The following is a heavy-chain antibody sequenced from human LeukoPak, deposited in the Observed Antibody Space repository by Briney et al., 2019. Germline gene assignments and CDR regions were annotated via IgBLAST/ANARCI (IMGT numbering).Heavy chain of an antibody. V-gene: IGHV4-31*03. CDR1: GGSISSGGYY. J-gene: IGHJ4*02. D-gene: IGHD3-10*01. Sequence: PSETLSLTCTVSGGSISSGGYYWSWIRQHPGKGLEWIGYIYYSGGTYYNPSLKSRVTISVDTSKNQFSLKLSSVTAADTAVYYCARTPITMVRGVIIFDYWGQGTLVTVSS. CDR3: ARTPITMVRGVIIFDY. CDR2: IYYSGGT.